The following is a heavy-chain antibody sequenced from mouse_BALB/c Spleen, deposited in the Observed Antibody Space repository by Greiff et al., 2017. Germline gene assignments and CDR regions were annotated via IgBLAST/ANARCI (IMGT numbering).Heavy chain of an antibody. V-gene: IGHV5-12-2*01. D-gene: IGHD2-1*01. CDR1: GFTFSSYT. Sequence: EVKVVESGGGSVQPGGSLKLSCAASGFTFSSYTMSWVRQTPEKRLEWVAYISNGGGSTYYPDTVKGRFTISRDNAKNTLYLQMSSLKSEDTAMYYCARQDGNYYFDYWGQGTTLTVSS. CDR2: ISNGGGST. J-gene: IGHJ2*01. CDR3: ARQDGNYYFDY.